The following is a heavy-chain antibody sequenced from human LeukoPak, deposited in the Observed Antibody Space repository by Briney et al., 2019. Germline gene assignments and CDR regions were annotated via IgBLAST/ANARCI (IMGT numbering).Heavy chain of an antibody. Sequence: LPGGSLRLSCAASGFTFSSYAMSWVRQAPGKGLEWVSTITSSGGNTYYADSVKGRFTISRDNSKNTLYLQMNSLRAEDTAIYYCANPLVRSSWLLDYWGQGTLVSVSS. CDR1: GFTFSSYA. D-gene: IGHD6-13*01. CDR3: ANPLVRSSWLLDY. V-gene: IGHV3-23*01. J-gene: IGHJ4*02. CDR2: ITSSGGNT.